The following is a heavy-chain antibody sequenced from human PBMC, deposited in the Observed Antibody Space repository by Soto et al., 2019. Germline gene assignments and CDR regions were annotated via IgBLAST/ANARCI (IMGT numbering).Heavy chain of an antibody. V-gene: IGHV3-9*01. CDR1: GFTFDDYA. D-gene: IGHD2-15*01. CDR3: AKDRVVVAASSAFDI. J-gene: IGHJ3*02. Sequence: EVQLVESGGGLVQPGRSLRLSCAASGFTFDDYAMHWVRQAPGKGLGWVSGISWNSGSIGYADSVKGRFTISRDNAKNSLYLQMNSLRAEETALYYCAKDRVVVAASSAFDIWGQGTMVTVSS. CDR2: ISWNSGSI.